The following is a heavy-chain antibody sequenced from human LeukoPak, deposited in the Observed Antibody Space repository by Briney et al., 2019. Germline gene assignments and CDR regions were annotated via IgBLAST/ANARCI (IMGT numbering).Heavy chain of an antibody. CDR3: AREGPLLWFGDRQVWFDP. D-gene: IGHD3-10*01. V-gene: IGHV4-61*01. CDR1: GGSISSGSYY. CDR2: IYYSGST. J-gene: IGHJ5*02. Sequence: SSETLSLTCTVSGGSISSGSYYWSWIRQPPGKGLEWIGYIYYSGSTNYNPSLKSRVTISVDTSKNQFSLKLSSVTAADTAVYYCAREGPLLWFGDRQVWFDPWGQGTLVTVSS.